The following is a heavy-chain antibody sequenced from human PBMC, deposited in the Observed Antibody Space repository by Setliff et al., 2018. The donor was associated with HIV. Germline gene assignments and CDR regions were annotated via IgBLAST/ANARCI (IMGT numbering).Heavy chain of an antibody. J-gene: IGHJ1*01. V-gene: IGHV3-48*04. CDR1: GFSFSDYH. D-gene: IGHD6-13*01. CDR3: AKVRDGSSPGFHH. CDR2: ISSSSSPI. Sequence: SLKISCAASGFSFSDYHMNWVRQAPGKGLEWISFISSSSSPIYYADSVKGRFTISRDNAKRTVYLQMNSLRGEDTAVYYCAKVRDGSSPGFHHWGQGTLVTVSS.